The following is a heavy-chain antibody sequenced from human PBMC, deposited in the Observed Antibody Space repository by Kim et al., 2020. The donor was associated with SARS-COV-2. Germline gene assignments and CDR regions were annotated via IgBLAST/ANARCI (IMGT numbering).Heavy chain of an antibody. D-gene: IGHD6-13*01. V-gene: IGHV5-51*01. CDR1: GYSFTTTYC. Sequence: GESLKISCKASGYSFTTTYCIGWVRQMPGKDLEWLGNIYPGDSRTVYSPPFQGQVTISADKSISTAYLQWSSLKASDTAMYYCAAWKGSNWFDYWGQGTLVTVSS. CDR2: IYPGDSRT. J-gene: IGHJ4*02. CDR3: AAWKGSNWFDY.